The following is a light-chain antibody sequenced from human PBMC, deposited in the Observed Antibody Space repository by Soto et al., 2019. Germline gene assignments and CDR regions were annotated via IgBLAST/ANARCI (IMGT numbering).Light chain of an antibody. CDR1: QSVSSSN. CDR3: QQYNNWPYT. J-gene: IGKJ2*01. CDR2: AAS. V-gene: IGKV3-15*01. Sequence: EIVLTQSPGTLSLSPGERATLSCRASQSVSSSNLAWYQQKPGQAPRLLIYAASARATGIPARFSGSGSGTDFTLTISSLQSEDFAVDYCQQYNNWPYTFGQGTKVDI.